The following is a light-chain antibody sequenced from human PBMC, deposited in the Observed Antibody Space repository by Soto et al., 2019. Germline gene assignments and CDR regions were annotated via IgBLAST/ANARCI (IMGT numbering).Light chain of an antibody. CDR2: GAS. V-gene: IGKV3-15*01. CDR1: ESVDIN. Sequence: EIVLGQSPATLSVAPVERVIXXXXARESVDINLAWYQQKPGQAPRLLIYGASTRATDMPGTFSGRGSGTEFTLTISSLQSEDFAVYYCQQYKNWPRTFGQGTKVDI. CDR3: QQYKNWPRT. J-gene: IGKJ1*01.